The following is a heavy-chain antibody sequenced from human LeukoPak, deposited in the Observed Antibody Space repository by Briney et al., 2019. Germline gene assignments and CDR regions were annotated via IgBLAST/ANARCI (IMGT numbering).Heavy chain of an antibody. D-gene: IGHD3-10*01. CDR3: ARGEYGSGSYHIDY. Sequence: GGSLRLSCAASGFTFDDYAMHWVRQAPGKGLEWVSGISWNSGRIGYADSVKGRFTISRDNAKNSLYLQMNSLRAEDTAVYYCARGEYGSGSYHIDYWGQGTLVTVSS. CDR2: ISWNSGRI. V-gene: IGHV3-9*01. J-gene: IGHJ4*02. CDR1: GFTFDDYA.